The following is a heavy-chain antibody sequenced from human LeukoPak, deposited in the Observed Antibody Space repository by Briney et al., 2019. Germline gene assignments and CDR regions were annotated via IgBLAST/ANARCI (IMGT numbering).Heavy chain of an antibody. Sequence: GGSLRLSCAASGFTFRRYGMSWVRQAPGKGLEWVSVVSTGGDVTDYADSVKGRFTISRDNSKNTVYLQMNSLRVEDTAPYYCAKDDGEGSTYNWFDLWGQGTLVTVSS. V-gene: IGHV3-23*01. D-gene: IGHD3-3*01. CDR3: AKDDGEGSTYNWFDL. J-gene: IGHJ5*02. CDR1: GFTFRRYG. CDR2: VSTGGDVT.